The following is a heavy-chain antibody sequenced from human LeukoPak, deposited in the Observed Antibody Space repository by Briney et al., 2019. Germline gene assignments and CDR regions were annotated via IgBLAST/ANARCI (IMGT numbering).Heavy chain of an antibody. CDR3: ARTLTFGGVIVR. Sequence: SETLSLTCTVSGGSISSSSYYWGWIRQPPGKGLEWIGSIYYSGSTYYNPSLKSRVTISVDTSKNQFSPKLSSVTAADTAVYYCARTLTFGGVIVRWGQGTLVTVSS. J-gene: IGHJ4*02. V-gene: IGHV4-39*07. D-gene: IGHD3-16*02. CDR2: IYYSGST. CDR1: GGSISSSSYY.